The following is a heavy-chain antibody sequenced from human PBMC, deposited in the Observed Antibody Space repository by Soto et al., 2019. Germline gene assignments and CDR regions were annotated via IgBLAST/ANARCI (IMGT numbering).Heavy chain of an antibody. D-gene: IGHD3-3*01. CDR3: AREWANYDFWSGPSNYYGMDV. Sequence: ASVKVSCKASGYTFTSYAMNWVRQAPGQGLEWMGWINTNTGNPTYAQGFTGRFVFSLDTSVSTAYLQICSLKAEDTAVYYCAREWANYDFWSGPSNYYGMDVWGQGTTVTVSS. V-gene: IGHV7-4-1*01. J-gene: IGHJ6*02. CDR2: INTNTGNP. CDR1: GYTFTSYA.